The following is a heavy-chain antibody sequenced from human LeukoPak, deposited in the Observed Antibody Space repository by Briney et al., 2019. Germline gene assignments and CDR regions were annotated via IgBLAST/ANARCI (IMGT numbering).Heavy chain of an antibody. V-gene: IGHV4-4*07. CDR2: IYTSGST. Sequence: SSETLSLTCTVSGGSISSYYWSWIRQPAGKGLEWIGRIYTSGSTNYNPPLKSRVTISVDTSKNQFSLKLSSVTAADTAVYYCARYSSSWYDYFDYWGQGTLVTVSS. J-gene: IGHJ4*02. D-gene: IGHD6-13*01. CDR3: ARYSSSWYDYFDY. CDR1: GGSISSYY.